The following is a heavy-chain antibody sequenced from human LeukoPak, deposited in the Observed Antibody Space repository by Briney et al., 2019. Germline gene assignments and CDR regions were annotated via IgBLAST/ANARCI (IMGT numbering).Heavy chain of an antibody. CDR1: GYTFTGYY. CDR3: ARVGYFYGSGSQTGGYLDY. CDR2: INPNGGGR. J-gene: IGHJ4*02. Sequence: ASVKVSCKASGYTFTGYYLHWVRQAPGQGLEWMGWINPNGGGREYAQKFQGRVNMTRDMAISTAYMELSSLTFDDTAIYYCARVGYFYGSGSQTGGYLDYWGQGTLVTVSS. V-gene: IGHV1-2*02. D-gene: IGHD3-10*01.